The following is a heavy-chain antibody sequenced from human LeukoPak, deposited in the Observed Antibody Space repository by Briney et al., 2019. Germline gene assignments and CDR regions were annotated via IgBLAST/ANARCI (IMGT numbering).Heavy chain of an antibody. CDR3: ARESFRGSYYYYYYMDV. CDR1: GGTFSSYT. V-gene: IGHV1-69*04. J-gene: IGHJ6*03. Sequence: SVKVSCKASGGTFSSYTISWVRQAPRQGLEWMGRIIPILGIANYAQKFQGRVTITADKSTSTAYMELSSLRSEDTAVYYCARESFRGSYYYYYYMDVWGKGTTVTVSS. CDR2: IIPILGIA. D-gene: IGHD3-16*01.